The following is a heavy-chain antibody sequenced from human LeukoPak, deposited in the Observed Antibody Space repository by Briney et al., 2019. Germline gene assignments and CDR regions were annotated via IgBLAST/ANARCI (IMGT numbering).Heavy chain of an antibody. CDR3: ARDAWNYYYMDV. Sequence: GGSLRLSCSASGFTFSSYAMSWVRQAPGKGLEWVSTVSTSGGSTYYADSVKGRFTISRDNAKNSLYLQMNSLRAEDTAVYYCARDAWNYYYMDVWGKGTTVTVSS. CDR1: GFTFSSYA. D-gene: IGHD3-16*01. CDR2: VSTSGGST. V-gene: IGHV3-23*01. J-gene: IGHJ6*03.